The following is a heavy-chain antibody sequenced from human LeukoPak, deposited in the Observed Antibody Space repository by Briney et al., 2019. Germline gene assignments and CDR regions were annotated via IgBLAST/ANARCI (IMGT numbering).Heavy chain of an antibody. Sequence: GGSLRLSCAASGFTFSSYAMSWVRQAPGKGLECVSAISGSGASTFYADSMKGRFTISRDNSKNMLYLQINSLRAEDTAVYFCARSRGYRARDDSWGQGTLVTVSS. J-gene: IGHJ5*01. V-gene: IGHV3-23*01. D-gene: IGHD3-22*01. CDR3: ARSRGYRARDDS. CDR1: GFTFSSYA. CDR2: ISGSGAST.